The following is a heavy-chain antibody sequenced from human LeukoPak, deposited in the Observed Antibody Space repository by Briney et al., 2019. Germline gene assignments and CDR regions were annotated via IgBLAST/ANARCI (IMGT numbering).Heavy chain of an antibody. Sequence: GGSLRLSCAASGFTFSSYAMHWVRQAPGKGLEWVSSISNSSPNIYYADSVKGRFTISRDSAKDSLFLQMNSLRAEDTAVYYCARAGRWEGRPHAFDIWGQGTMVTVSS. D-gene: IGHD1-26*01. CDR3: ARAGRWEGRPHAFDI. V-gene: IGHV3-21*01. CDR2: ISNSSPNI. CDR1: GFTFSSYA. J-gene: IGHJ3*02.